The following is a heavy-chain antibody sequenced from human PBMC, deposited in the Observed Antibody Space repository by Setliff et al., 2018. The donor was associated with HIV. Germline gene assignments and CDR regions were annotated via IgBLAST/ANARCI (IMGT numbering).Heavy chain of an antibody. CDR1: GGSFSGYY. V-gene: IGHV4-34*01. D-gene: IGHD2-2*01. CDR3: AKVAVTEYCSSTSCQNWFDP. Sequence: KPSETLSLTCAVYGGSFSGYYWSWIRQPPGKGLEWIGEINHSGSTNYNPSLKSRVTISLDTSKNQFSLRLISVTAADTAVYYCAKVAVTEYCSSTSCQNWFDPWGQGTLVTVSS. CDR2: INHSGST. J-gene: IGHJ5*02.